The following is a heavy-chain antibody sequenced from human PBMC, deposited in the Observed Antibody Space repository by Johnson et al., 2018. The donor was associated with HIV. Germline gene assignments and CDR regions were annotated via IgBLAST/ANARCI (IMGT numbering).Heavy chain of an antibody. V-gene: IGHV3-74*01. CDR1: GFTFSSYW. D-gene: IGHD3-22*01. CDR2: INSDGSNT. Sequence: VQLVESGGGLVQPGGSLRLSCAASGFTFSSYWMHWVRQAPGKGLVWVSGINSDGSNTNYADSVKGRFTISRDNAKKTLYLQMNSLRVEDTAVYYCAGDAYDSSGYPIWGQGTMVTVSS. J-gene: IGHJ3*02. CDR3: AGDAYDSSGYPI.